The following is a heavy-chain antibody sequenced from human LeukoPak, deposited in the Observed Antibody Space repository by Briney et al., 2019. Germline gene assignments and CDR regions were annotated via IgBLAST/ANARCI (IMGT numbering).Heavy chain of an antibody. D-gene: IGHD2-2*01. V-gene: IGHV3-15*01. CDR2: IQSITDGGTT. J-gene: IGHJ3*01. CDR1: GFTFTNAW. CDR3: TTIRTAMPPPGAFDF. Sequence: GGSLRLSCAASGFTFTNAWMSWVRQAPGKGLEWVGRIQSITDGGTTDYSAPVKGRFTISRDDSKNTLFLQMNSLKTEDTAVYYCTTIRTAMPPPGAFDFWGQGTMVTVPS.